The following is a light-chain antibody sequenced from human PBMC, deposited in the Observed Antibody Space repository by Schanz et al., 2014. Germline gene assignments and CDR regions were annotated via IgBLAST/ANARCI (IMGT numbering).Light chain of an antibody. V-gene: IGLV1-40*01. J-gene: IGLJ3*02. CDR2: GNS. CDR3: QSYDSSLSGSV. Sequence: QSVLTQPPSVSGAPGQRVTISCTGSSSNLGAGYVLHWYQQLPGTAPKLLIYGNSNRPSGVPDRFSGSRSGTSASLAITGLQAEDEGDYYCQSYDSSLSGSVFGGGTKLTVL. CDR1: SSNLGAGYV.